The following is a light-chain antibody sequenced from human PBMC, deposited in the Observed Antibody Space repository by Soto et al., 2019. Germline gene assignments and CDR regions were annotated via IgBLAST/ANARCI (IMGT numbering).Light chain of an antibody. CDR2: AVS. Sequence: DIQLTQSPSFLSATAGDSVAITCRASEDIDRYLAWYQQKPGEAPKLLIYAVSSLQTGVPSRFSGGGSGTEFTLTISTLQPEDFAVYYCQQFKTYSLTFGGGTTVEIK. CDR3: QQFKTYSLT. CDR1: EDIDRY. J-gene: IGKJ4*01. V-gene: IGKV1-9*01.